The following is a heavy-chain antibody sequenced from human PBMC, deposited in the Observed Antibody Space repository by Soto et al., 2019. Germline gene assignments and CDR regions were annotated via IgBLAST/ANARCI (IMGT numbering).Heavy chain of an antibody. D-gene: IGHD6-13*01. CDR2: ISGSGGST. Sequence: LSLSCAASGFTFSSYAMSWVRQAPGKGLEWVSAISGSGGSTYYADSVKGRFIISRDNSKNTLYLQMNSLRAEDTAVYYCAKDRPQLVVSYFDYWGQGTLVTVSS. CDR1: GFTFSSYA. J-gene: IGHJ4*02. V-gene: IGHV3-23*01. CDR3: AKDRPQLVVSYFDY.